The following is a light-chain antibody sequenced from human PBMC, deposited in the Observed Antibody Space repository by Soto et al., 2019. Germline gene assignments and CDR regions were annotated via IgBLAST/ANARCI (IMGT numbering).Light chain of an antibody. J-gene: IGKJ2*01. CDR1: QSVSSNY. CDR3: HHYGGSLYT. Sequence: EIVLTQSPGTLSLSPEQRVTLSCRASQSVSSNYLAWYQQKPGQAPRLLIYGASNRATGVPDRFSGTGSGTDFTLTISRLAPEDFAVYYCHHYGGSLYTFGQGTKVDSK. V-gene: IGKV3-20*01. CDR2: GAS.